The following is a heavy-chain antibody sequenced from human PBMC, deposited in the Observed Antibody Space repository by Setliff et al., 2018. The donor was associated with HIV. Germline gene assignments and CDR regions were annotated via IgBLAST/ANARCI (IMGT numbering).Heavy chain of an antibody. CDR1: GGSISSSFHY. Sequence: KPSETLSLTCTVSGGSISSSFHYWGWIRQPPGKGLEWIASLYYSGNTYYNPSLKSRVTILVDTSKNQFSLNLSSVTAADTAVYYCARLGGYSSSWYVPYFYYMDVWGKGTTVTVSS. CDR3: ARLGGYSSSWYVPYFYYMDV. D-gene: IGHD6-13*01. V-gene: IGHV4-39*07. CDR2: LYYSGNT. J-gene: IGHJ6*03.